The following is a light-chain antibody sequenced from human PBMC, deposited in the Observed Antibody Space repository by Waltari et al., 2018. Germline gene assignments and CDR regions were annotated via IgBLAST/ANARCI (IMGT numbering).Light chain of an antibody. CDR1: NSDVGSFHL. CDR2: EVT. J-gene: IGLJ1*01. CDR3: CSYAEASLLANSYV. Sequence: HSALTQPASVSGSPGQSVTISCTGTNSDVGSFHLVSWYQHHPGKAPKRMLYEVTKRPSGVSYRCSGSKSGTTASLTISGLQAEDEADYYCCSYAEASLLANSYVFGTGTKVTV. V-gene: IGLV2-23*02.